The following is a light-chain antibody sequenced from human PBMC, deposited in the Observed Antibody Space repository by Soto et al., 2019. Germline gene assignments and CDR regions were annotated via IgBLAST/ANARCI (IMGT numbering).Light chain of an antibody. Sequence: DIQMTQSPSTLSPSVGDRVTITCRASRSISDWLAWYQQKPGKAPKLLIFDASNLKSGVPSRFSGSGSGTEFTLTISSLQPDDVATYYCLQYDSYSWTFGQGPKVEIK. CDR1: RSISDW. CDR3: LQYDSYSWT. V-gene: IGKV1-5*01. CDR2: DAS. J-gene: IGKJ1*01.